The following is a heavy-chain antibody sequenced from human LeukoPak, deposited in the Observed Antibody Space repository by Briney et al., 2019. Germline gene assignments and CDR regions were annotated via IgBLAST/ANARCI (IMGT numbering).Heavy chain of an antibody. CDR2: ISYDGSNK. V-gene: IGHV3-30-3*01. Sequence: GRSLRLSCAASGFTFSSYAMHWVRQAPGKGREWVAVISYDGSNKYYADSVKGRFTISRDNSKNTLYLQMNSLRAEDTAVYYCAREDYYGSGSFDYWGQGTLVTVSS. J-gene: IGHJ4*02. D-gene: IGHD3-10*01. CDR1: GFTFSSYA. CDR3: AREDYYGSGSFDY.